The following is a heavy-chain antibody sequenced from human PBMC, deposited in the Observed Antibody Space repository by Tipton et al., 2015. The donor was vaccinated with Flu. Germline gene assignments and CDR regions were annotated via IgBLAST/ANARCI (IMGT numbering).Heavy chain of an antibody. CDR3: AKGQGGVSVIRGGGAVDY. D-gene: IGHD2-21*01. Sequence: SLRLSCAASGFSFSTYAMSWVRQAPGKGLEWVSTVGDGGLSTNYAGSVKGRFTISRDNSKNTLFLQMNSLRAEDTAVYFCAKGQGGVSVIRGGGAVDYWGQGTLVTVSS. CDR1: GFSFSTYA. V-gene: IGHV3-23*01. CDR2: VGDGGLST. J-gene: IGHJ4*02.